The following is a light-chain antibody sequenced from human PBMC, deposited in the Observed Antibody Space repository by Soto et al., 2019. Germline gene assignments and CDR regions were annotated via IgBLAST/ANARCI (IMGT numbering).Light chain of an antibody. CDR2: GAS. CDR3: QQYNNWPRG. Sequence: EIVMTQSPATLSVSPGERATLSCRASQSVSSNLAWYQQKPGQAPRLLIYGASTRATGIPARFSGSGSGTEFTLTISSLQSEDLAVYYCQQYNNWPRGFGQGTKLEIK. CDR1: QSVSSN. J-gene: IGKJ2*03. V-gene: IGKV3-15*01.